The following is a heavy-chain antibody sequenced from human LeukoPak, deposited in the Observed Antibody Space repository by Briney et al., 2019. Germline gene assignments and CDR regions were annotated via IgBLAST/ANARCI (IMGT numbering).Heavy chain of an antibody. CDR2: ISYDGSNK. V-gene: IGHV3-30*04. D-gene: IGHD4-17*01. J-gene: IGHJ4*02. Sequence: GGSLRLSCAASGFTFSSYAMHWVRQAPGKGLEWVAVISYDGSNKYYADSVKGRFTISRDNAKNSLYLQMSSLRAEDTALYYCARDYYGDSYFDYWGQGTLVTVSS. CDR1: GFTFSSYA. CDR3: ARDYYGDSYFDY.